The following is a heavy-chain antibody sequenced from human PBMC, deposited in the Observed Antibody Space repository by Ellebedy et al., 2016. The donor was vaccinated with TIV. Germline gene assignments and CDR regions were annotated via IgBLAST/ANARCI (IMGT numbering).Heavy chain of an antibody. Sequence: GESLKISCAASGFTFSRHWMHWIRQAPGKGLVWLSRINGDGGFTSHADFVKGRFTISRDNAKNTLYLQMNSLKAEDTDMYYCSTLSDTGYWGHGTLVTVSS. D-gene: IGHD2-21*02. CDR3: STLSDTGY. J-gene: IGHJ4*01. CDR1: GFTFSRHW. V-gene: IGHV3-74*01. CDR2: INGDGGFT.